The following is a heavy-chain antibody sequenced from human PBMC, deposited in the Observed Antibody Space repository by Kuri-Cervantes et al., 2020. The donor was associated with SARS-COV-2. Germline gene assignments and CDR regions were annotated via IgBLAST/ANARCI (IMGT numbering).Heavy chain of an antibody. CDR3: ARLLRGAYYYYYMDV. V-gene: IGHV1-69*05. CDR2: TIPIFGTA. Sequence: SVKVSCKASGYTFTCYGISWVRQAPGQGLEWMGGTIPIFGTANYAQKFQGRVTITTDESTSTAYMELSSLRSEDTAVYYCARLLRGAYYYYYMDVWGKGTTVTVSS. J-gene: IGHJ6*03. D-gene: IGHD1-26*01. CDR1: GYTFTCYG.